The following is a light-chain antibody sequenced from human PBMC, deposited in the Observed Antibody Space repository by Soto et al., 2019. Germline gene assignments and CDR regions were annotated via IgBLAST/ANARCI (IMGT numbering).Light chain of an antibody. Sequence: QSALTQPASVSGSPGQSITISCAGTMRDVGAYNLVSWYQQHPGRAPQLIIYEVSNRPSGVSNRFSGSKSGNTASLTISGLQAEDEADYYCSSYTSSSTLVFGGGTKLTVL. CDR1: MRDVGAYNL. V-gene: IGLV2-14*01. CDR3: SSYTSSSTLV. CDR2: EVS. J-gene: IGLJ2*01.